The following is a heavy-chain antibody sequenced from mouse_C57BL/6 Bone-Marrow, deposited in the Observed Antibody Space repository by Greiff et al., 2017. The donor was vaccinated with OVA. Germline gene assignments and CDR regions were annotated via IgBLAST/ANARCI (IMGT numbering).Heavy chain of an antibody. Sequence: VQLQQSGPGLVQPSQSLSITCTVSGFSLTSYGVHWVRQSPGKGLEWLGVIWSGGSTDYNAAFISRLSIIKDNPKSQVFFKMNSLQADDTAIYYCARNYDSDEGFAYWGRGTLVTVSA. J-gene: IGHJ3*01. V-gene: IGHV2-2*01. CDR3: ARNYDSDEGFAY. D-gene: IGHD2-4*01. CDR1: GFSLTSYG. CDR2: IWSGGST.